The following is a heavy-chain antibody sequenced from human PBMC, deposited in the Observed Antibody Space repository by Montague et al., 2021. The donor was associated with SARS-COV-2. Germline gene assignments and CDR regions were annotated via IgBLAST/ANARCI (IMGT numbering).Heavy chain of an antibody. CDR3: ARSYGDYRDSYFDY. V-gene: IGHV2-70*01. CDR2: IDWDEDQ. D-gene: IGHD4-17*01. CDR1: GFSLSTSGVG. J-gene: IGHJ4*02. Sequence: PALVKPTQTLTLTCTFSGFSLSTSGVGVGWIRQPPGKALEWLALIDWDEDQYYSTSLKTRLTISKDTSKNQVALTMTNMDPIDTATYYCARSYGDYRDSYFDYWGQGTLVTVSS.